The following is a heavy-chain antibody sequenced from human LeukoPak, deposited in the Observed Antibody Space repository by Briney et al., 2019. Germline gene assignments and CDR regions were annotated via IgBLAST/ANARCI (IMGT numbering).Heavy chain of an antibody. CDR2: IYTSGST. D-gene: IGHD4-17*01. V-gene: IGHV4-61*02. J-gene: IGHJ3*02. CDR1: GGSISSGSYY. CDR3: AGPSSQGDDYDTFDI. Sequence: SETLSLTCTVSGGSISSGSYYWSWIRQPAGKGLEWIGRIYTSGSTNYNPSLKSRVTMSADTSKNQFSLKLRSVTAADTAIYYCAGPSSQGDDYDTFDIWGPGTMVTVSS.